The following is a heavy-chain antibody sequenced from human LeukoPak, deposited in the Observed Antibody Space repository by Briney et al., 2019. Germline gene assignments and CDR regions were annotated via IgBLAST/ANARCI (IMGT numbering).Heavy chain of an antibody. V-gene: IGHV1-69*13. Sequence: RASVNVSCKASGGTFSSYAISWVRQAPGQGLEWMGGIIPIFGTANYAQKFQGRVTITADESTSTAYMELSSLRSEDTAVYYCARANGDYDPYYFDYWGQGTLVTVSS. J-gene: IGHJ4*02. D-gene: IGHD4-17*01. CDR1: GGTFSSYA. CDR3: ARANGDYDPYYFDY. CDR2: IIPIFGTA.